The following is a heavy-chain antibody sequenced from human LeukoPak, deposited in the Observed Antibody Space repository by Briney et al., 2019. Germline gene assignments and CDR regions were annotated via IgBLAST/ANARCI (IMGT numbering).Heavy chain of an antibody. CDR1: GYSFTTYW. D-gene: IGHD3/OR15-3a*01. CDR2: IFPGDSDT. Sequence: RESLKISCKGSGYSFTTYWIGWVRQMPGKGLEWMGIIFPGDSDTIYSPSFQGQVTISADKSINTAYLQWSSLKASDTAMYYCARLPGRTYYYYYMDVWGKGTTVTVSS. CDR3: ARLPGRTYYYYYMDV. J-gene: IGHJ6*03. V-gene: IGHV5-51*01.